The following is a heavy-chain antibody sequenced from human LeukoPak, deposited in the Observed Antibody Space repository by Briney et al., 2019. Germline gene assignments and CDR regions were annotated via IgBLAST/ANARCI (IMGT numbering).Heavy chain of an antibody. J-gene: IGHJ6*02. CDR1: GFTFSTYG. V-gene: IGHV3-30*18. Sequence: GGSLRLSCAASGFTFSTYGMQWVRQAPGKGLEWLAAVSYDGSNKFYGDFVRGRFTISRDNSKNTLYLQMNSLRAEDTAVYYCAKDLRQFYGDYYYAMDVWGLGTTVTVSS. CDR2: VSYDGSNK. D-gene: IGHD4-17*01. CDR3: AKDLRQFYGDYYYAMDV.